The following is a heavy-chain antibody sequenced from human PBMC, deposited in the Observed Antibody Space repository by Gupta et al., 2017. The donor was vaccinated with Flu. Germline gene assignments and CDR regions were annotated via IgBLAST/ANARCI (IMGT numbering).Heavy chain of an antibody. CDR2: IYWDDDK. V-gene: IGHV2-5*02. CDR3: AHRGVEGPIVVVPAAHDAFDI. J-gene: IGHJ3*02. Sequence: WIRQPPGKALEWLALIYWDDDKRYSPSLKSRLTITKDTSKNQVVLTMTNMDPVDTATYYCAHRGVEGPIVVVPAAHDAFDIWGQGTMVTVSS. D-gene: IGHD2-2*01.